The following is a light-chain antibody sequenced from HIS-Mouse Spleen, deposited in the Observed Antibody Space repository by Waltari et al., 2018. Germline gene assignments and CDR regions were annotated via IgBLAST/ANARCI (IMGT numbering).Light chain of an antibody. J-gene: IGLJ2*01. CDR3: CSYAGSSTVV. CDR1: SRDVGRYNL. V-gene: IGLV2-23*01. CDR2: EGS. Sequence: QSALTQPASVSGSPGQSITIPCTGTSRDVGRYNLVPWYPQHPGNAPKLMIYEGSKRPSGVSNRVSGSKSGNTASLTISGLQAEDEADYYCCSYAGSSTVVFGGGTKLTVL.